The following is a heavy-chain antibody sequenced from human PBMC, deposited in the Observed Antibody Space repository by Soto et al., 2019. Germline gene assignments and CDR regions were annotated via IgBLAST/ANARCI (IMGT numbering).Heavy chain of an antibody. J-gene: IGHJ3*02. Sequence: GGSLRLSCAASGFTFSSYGMHWVRQAPGKGLEWVAVIWYDGSNKYYADSVKGRFTISRDNSKNTLYLQMNSLRAEDTAVYYCARVRSTYYYDSSGYSHPEKEAFDIWGQGTMVTVSS. D-gene: IGHD3-22*01. CDR1: GFTFSSYG. CDR3: ARVRSTYYYDSSGYSHPEKEAFDI. CDR2: IWYDGSNK. V-gene: IGHV3-33*01.